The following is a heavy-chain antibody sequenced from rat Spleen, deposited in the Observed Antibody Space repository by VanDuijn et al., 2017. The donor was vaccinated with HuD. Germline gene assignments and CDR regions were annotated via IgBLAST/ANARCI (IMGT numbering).Heavy chain of an antibody. CDR1: GFTYSNYV. CDR2: ISTGGGTT. CDR3: AKNVMDA. Sequence: EVQLVESGGGLVQPGRSLKLSCAASGFTYSNYVMAWVRQAPTKGLEWVASISTGGGTTYYRDSVKGRFTITRDNAKNTLYLQMDSLRSEDTATYYCAKNVMDAWGQGASVTVSS. J-gene: IGHJ4*01. V-gene: IGHV5S13*01.